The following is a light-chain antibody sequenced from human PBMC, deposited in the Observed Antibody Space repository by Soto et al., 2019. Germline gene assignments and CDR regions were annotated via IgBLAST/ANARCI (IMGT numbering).Light chain of an antibody. CDR2: GAF. V-gene: IGKV3-15*01. Sequence: IVMTQNPATLSAAPGERATLSCRASQSVTYNVAWYQQKPGQPPRLLIYGAFIRPTAIPARFSASGSGTDFTLTISDVQPEDFALYYCHQRQSWPRTFGQGTKVDIK. CDR3: HQRQSWPRT. J-gene: IGKJ1*01. CDR1: QSVTYN.